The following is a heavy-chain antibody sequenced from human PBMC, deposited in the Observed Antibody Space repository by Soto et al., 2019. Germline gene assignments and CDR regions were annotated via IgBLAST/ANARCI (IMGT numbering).Heavy chain of an antibody. J-gene: IGHJ4*02. CDR1: GLIFSNYK. D-gene: IGHD2-8*01. CDR2: INTDGSIT. Sequence: EVQLVESGGGLVQPGGSLRLSCAASGLIFSNYKMHWVRQAPGKGLVWVSRINTDGSITDYADSVKGRFTVSRDNAKNTMYLQMNSLTADDTAVYYCARDTNGLHYWGRGTLVTVSS. V-gene: IGHV3-74*01. CDR3: ARDTNGLHY.